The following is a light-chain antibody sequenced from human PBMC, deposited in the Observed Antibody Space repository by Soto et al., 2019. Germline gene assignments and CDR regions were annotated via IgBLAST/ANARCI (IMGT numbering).Light chain of an antibody. V-gene: IGKV1-5*01. CDR2: AAS. J-gene: IGKJ1*01. Sequence: DIQMTQSSSTLSASVGDRLTITCRDSQSISSWLAWYQQTPGKAPKRLIYAASSLQSGVPSRFSGSGAGTECTRAISSLQPEDVATDDCQQHNSYTVTFGQGTKVDIK. CDR3: QQHNSYTVT. CDR1: QSISSW.